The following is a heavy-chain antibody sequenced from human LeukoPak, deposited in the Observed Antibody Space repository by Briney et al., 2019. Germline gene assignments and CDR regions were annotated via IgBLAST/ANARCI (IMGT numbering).Heavy chain of an antibody. CDR2: FDPEDGET. V-gene: IGHV1-24*01. Sequence: ASVKVSCKVSGYTLTELSMHWVRQAPGKGLEWMGGFDPEDGETIYAQKFQGRVTMTEDTSTDTAYMELSSLRSEDTAVYYCATDGYCSGGSCYRSYYCGMDVWGKGTTATVSS. J-gene: IGHJ6*04. CDR1: GYTLTELS. D-gene: IGHD2-15*01. CDR3: ATDGYCSGGSCYRSYYCGMDV.